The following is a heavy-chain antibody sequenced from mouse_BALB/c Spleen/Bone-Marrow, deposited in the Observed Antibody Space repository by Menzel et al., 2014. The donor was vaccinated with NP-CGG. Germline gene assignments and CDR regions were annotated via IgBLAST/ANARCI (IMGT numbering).Heavy chain of an antibody. D-gene: IGHD2-4*01. CDR1: GFNIKDTY. CDR3: AMITTGAWFAY. J-gene: IGHJ3*01. CDR2: IDPANGNT. V-gene: IGHV14-3*02. Sequence: EVQLQQSGAELVKPGASVKLSCTASGFNIKDTYMHWVKQRPEQGLVWIGRIDPANGNTKYDPKFQGKDTITADTSSNTAYLQLSSRASEDTAVYYWAMITTGAWFAYWGQGTLGTVAA.